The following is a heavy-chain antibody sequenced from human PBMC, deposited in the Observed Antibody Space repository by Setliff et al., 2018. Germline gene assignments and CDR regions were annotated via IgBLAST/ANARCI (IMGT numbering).Heavy chain of an antibody. J-gene: IGHJ4*02. CDR2: IQKRGSTTT. V-gene: IGHV4-59*01. CDR3: ARDQFSSGWYGPPESYFDC. CDR1: GDSISGYF. Sequence: KPSETLSLTCIVSGDSISGYFWSWIRQAPGKGLEWLGYIQKRGSTTTKYNPSLGSRISMSLDTSKNQFSLQLSSVSDGDTAVYYCARDQFSSGWYGPPESYFDCWGQGILVTVSS. D-gene: IGHD6-19*01.